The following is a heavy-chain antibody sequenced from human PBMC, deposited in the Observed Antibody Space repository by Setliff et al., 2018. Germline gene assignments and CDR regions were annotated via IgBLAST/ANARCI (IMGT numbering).Heavy chain of an antibody. CDR1: GGSISSGTYF. CDR2: IYYSGNT. Sequence: PSETLSLTCTVSGGSISSGTYFWNWIRQHPGKGLEWIGYIYYSGNTYSNPSLKSRLTMSINTSKKQFSLTMNSMTAADTAVYYCARGDYFSYYMDVWGKGTTGTVSS. V-gene: IGHV4-31*03. CDR3: ARGDYFSYYMDV. J-gene: IGHJ6*03.